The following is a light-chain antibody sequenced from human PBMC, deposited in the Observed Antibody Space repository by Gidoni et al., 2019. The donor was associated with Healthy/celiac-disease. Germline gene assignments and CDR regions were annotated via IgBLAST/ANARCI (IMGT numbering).Light chain of an antibody. V-gene: IGKV1-9*01. CDR2: AAS. J-gene: IGKJ4*01. CDR1: QGISSY. Sequence: DLQLTKSPSFLSASVGDRVTITCRASQGISSYLAWYQQKPGKAPKLLIYAASTLQSGVPSRFSGSGSGTEFTLTISSLQPEDFATYYCQQLNSYPLFGGGTKVEIK. CDR3: QQLNSYPL.